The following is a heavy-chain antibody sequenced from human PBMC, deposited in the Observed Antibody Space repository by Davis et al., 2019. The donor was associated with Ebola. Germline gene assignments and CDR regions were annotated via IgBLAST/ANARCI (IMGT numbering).Heavy chain of an antibody. D-gene: IGHD5-12*01. CDR3: ARDLWSGGYDRYNWFDP. CDR2: IYYSGST. Sequence: SETLSLTCTVSGGSISSGGYYWSWIRQHPGKGLEWIGYIYYSGSTNYNPSLKSRVTISVDTSKNQFSLKLSSVTAADTAVYYCARDLWSGGYDRYNWFDPWGQGTLVTVSS. V-gene: IGHV4-61*08. CDR1: GGSISSGGYY. J-gene: IGHJ5*02.